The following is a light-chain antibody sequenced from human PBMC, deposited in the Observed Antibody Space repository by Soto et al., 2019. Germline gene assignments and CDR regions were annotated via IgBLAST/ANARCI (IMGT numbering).Light chain of an antibody. CDR1: QSVSSN. CDR3: QDEDNWSSCS. Sequence: EIVMTQSPATLSVSPGERATLSCRASQSVSSNLAWYQQKPGQAPRLLIYGASTRATGIPARFSGSGSGTVFGPTFSSLQSVDVAVYYCQDEDNWSSCSFGERNKL. CDR2: GAS. J-gene: IGKJ2*02. V-gene: IGKV3-15*01.